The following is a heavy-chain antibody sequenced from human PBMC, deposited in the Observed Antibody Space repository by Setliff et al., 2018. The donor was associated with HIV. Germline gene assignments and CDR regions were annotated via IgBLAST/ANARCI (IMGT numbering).Heavy chain of an antibody. Sequence: KASETLSLTCVVSGYSISSNDWWGWIRQSPGKGLEWIGYIYYSGSTYYNPSLKSRVTMSVDTSKNQFSLKLSSVTAVDTAVYYCAKKGNGDYHFDYWGQGTLVTVSS. J-gene: IGHJ4*02. CDR2: IYYSGST. D-gene: IGHD4-17*01. V-gene: IGHV4-28*01. CDR1: GYSISSNDW. CDR3: AKKGNGDYHFDY.